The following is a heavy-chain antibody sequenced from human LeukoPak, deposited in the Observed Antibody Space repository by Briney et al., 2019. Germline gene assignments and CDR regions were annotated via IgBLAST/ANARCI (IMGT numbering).Heavy chain of an antibody. CDR2: ISANNGDT. Sequence: GESLKISCKASGYTFTSYGISWVRQAPGQGLEWMGWISANNGDTDYPPKLQDRVTMTTDTYTSTAYMELRSLRSDDTAMYYCARESHETREDYWGQGTLVTVSS. J-gene: IGHJ4*02. D-gene: IGHD1-1*01. CDR3: ARESHETREDY. V-gene: IGHV1-18*01. CDR1: GYTFTSYG.